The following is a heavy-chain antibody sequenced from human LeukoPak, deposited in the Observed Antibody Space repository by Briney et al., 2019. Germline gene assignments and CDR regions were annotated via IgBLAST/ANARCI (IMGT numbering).Heavy chain of an antibody. J-gene: IGHJ5*02. D-gene: IGHD3-22*01. Sequence: SETLSLTCTVSSYSINSGYYWGWIRQPPGKGLEWIGNIYRSGSTYYNPSLESRVTISLDPSKNQFSLKLTSVAAADTALYHCARVHYYDASDYSTSNWFDPWGQGTLVTVSS. V-gene: IGHV4-38-2*02. CDR3: ARVHYYDASDYSTSNWFDP. CDR1: SYSINSGYY. CDR2: IYRSGST.